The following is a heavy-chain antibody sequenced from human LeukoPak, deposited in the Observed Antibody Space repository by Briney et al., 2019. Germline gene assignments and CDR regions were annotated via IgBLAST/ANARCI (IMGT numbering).Heavy chain of an antibody. V-gene: IGHV3-73*01. D-gene: IGHD6-13*01. CDR2: IRTKANSYPT. Sequence: HPGGSLRLYCAASGFTFSGSAMHWVRQASGKGVEWVGRIRTKANSYPTAYTASVEGRFTISRDDSNSTAYLQMNSLKTDDTAVYFCTRLGIAATGSDHWGQGTLVTVSS. CDR1: GFTFSGSA. J-gene: IGHJ4*02. CDR3: TRLGIAATGSDH.